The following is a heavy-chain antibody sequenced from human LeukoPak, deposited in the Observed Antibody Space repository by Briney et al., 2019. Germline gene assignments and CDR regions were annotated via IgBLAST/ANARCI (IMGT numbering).Heavy chain of an antibody. J-gene: IGHJ4*02. CDR3: ARNRERFGELFDY. Sequence: GRSLRLSCAASGFTFSSYGMHWVRQAPGKGLEWVAVIWYDGSNKYYADSVKGRFTISRDNSKNTLYLQMNSLRAEDTAVYYCARNRERFGELFDYWGQGTLVTVSS. D-gene: IGHD3-10*01. CDR1: GFTFSSYG. V-gene: IGHV3-33*01. CDR2: IWYDGSNK.